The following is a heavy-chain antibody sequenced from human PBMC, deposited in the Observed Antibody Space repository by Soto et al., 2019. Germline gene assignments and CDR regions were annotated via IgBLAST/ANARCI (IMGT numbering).Heavy chain of an antibody. CDR3: AREGMDTRYYGMDV. CDR1: GYTFTGYY. V-gene: IGHV1-2*04. J-gene: IGHJ6*02. D-gene: IGHD5-18*01. CDR2: INPNSGGT. Sequence: EASVKVSCKASGYTFTGYYMHWVRQAPGQGLEWMGWINPNSGGTNYAQKFQGWVTMTRDTSISTAYMELSRLRSDDTAVYYCAREGMDTRYYGMDVWGQGTTVTVSS.